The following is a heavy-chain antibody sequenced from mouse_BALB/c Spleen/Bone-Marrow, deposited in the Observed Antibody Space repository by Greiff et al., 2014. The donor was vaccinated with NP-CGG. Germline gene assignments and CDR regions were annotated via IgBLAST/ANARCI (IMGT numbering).Heavy chain of an antibody. CDR3: ARNYGYGKSFAY. CDR1: GFNIKDTY. Sequence: VQLQQPGAELAKPGASVKLSCTASGFNIKDTYMHWVKQRPEQGLEWIGRIDPANGNTKYDPKFQGKATITADTSSNTAYLQLSSLTSEDTAVYYCARNYGYGKSFAYWGQGTLVTVSA. J-gene: IGHJ3*01. V-gene: IGHV14-3*02. D-gene: IGHD2-2*01. CDR2: IDPANGNT.